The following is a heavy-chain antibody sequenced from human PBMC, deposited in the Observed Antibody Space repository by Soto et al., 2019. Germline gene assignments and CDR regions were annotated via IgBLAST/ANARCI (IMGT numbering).Heavy chain of an antibody. D-gene: IGHD2-15*01. CDR2: ISSSSSYI. J-gene: IGHJ4*02. CDR3: ANLGVRMSTGGNDY. CDR1: GVTFSSYS. V-gene: IGHV3-21*01. Sequence: PGGSLRLSCAASGVTFSSYSMNWVRQAPGKGLEWVSSISSSSSYIYYADSVKGRFTISRDNAKNSLYLQMNSLRAEDTAVYYCANLGVRMSTGGNDYWGQGTLVTVSS.